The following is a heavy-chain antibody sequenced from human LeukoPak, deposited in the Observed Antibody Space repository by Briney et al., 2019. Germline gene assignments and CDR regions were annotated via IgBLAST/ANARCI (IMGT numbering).Heavy chain of an antibody. V-gene: IGHV4-61*02. D-gene: IGHD6-6*01. CDR1: GGSISSGSYY. J-gene: IGHJ5*02. Sequence: SETLSLTCTVSGGSISSGSYYWSWIRQPAGKGLEWIGRIYTSGSTNYNPSLKSRVTISVDTSKNQFSLKLSSVTAADTAVYYCASSPGSSSLNWFDPWGQGTLVTVSS. CDR2: IYTSGST. CDR3: ASSPGSSSLNWFDP.